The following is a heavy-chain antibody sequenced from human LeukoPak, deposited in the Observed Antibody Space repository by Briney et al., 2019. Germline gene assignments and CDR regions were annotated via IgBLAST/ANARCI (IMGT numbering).Heavy chain of an antibody. Sequence: GGSLRLSCAASGFTFSSYAMSWVRQAPGKGLEWVSAISGSGGGTYYADSVKGRFTISRDNSKNTLYLQMNSLRAEDTAVYYCAKLGKIQLWANDAFDIWGQGTMVTVSS. J-gene: IGHJ3*02. D-gene: IGHD5-18*01. CDR1: GFTFSSYA. V-gene: IGHV3-23*01. CDR2: ISGSGGGT. CDR3: AKLGKIQLWANDAFDI.